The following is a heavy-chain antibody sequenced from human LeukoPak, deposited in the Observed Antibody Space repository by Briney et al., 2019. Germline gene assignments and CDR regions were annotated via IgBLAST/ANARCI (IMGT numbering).Heavy chain of an antibody. V-gene: IGHV1-2*02. CDR3: ARGYSGYDGPFDY. CDR1: GYTFTSYY. CDR2: INPNSGGT. Sequence: ASVKVSCKASGYTFTSYYMHWVRQAPGQGLEWMGWINPNSGGTNYAQKFQGRVTMTRDTSISTAYMELSRLRSDDTAVYYCARGYSGYDGPFDYWGQGTLVTVSS. J-gene: IGHJ4*02. D-gene: IGHD5-12*01.